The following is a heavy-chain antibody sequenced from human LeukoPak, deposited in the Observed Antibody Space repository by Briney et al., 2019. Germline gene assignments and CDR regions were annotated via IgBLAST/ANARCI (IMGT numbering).Heavy chain of an antibody. CDR2: IIPIFGTA. V-gene: IGHV1-69*13. CDR1: GGTFSSYA. Sequence: ASVKVSCKASGGTFSSYAISWVRQAPGQGLEWMGGIIPIFGTANYAQKFQGRVTITADESTSTAYMELSSLRSEDTAVYYCARVPYSSVGVDYYYYYGMDVWGQGTTVTVSS. CDR3: ARVPYSSVGVDYYYYYGMDV. D-gene: IGHD6-19*01. J-gene: IGHJ6*02.